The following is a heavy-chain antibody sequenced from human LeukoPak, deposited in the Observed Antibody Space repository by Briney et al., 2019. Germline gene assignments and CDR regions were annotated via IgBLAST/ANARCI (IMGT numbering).Heavy chain of an antibody. V-gene: IGHV3-30*04. CDR3: ARDLGASGSPRDWYYFDD. D-gene: IGHD1-26*01. J-gene: IGHJ4*02. Sequence: GGSLRLSCAASTFTFSSYAIHWVRQAPGQGLEWVAVISYDGGNKYYADSVKGRFTISRDNSRSTLYLQMTSLRDEDTAVYYCARDLGASGSPRDWYYFDDWGQGTLVTVST. CDR2: ISYDGGNK. CDR1: TFTFSSYA.